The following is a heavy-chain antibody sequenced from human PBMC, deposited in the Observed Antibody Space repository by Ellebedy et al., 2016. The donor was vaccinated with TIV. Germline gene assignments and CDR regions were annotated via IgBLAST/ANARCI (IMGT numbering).Heavy chain of an antibody. D-gene: IGHD3-3*01. Sequence: MPSETLSLTCTVSGGSISTDGYYWSWMRLHPGKGLEWIAYIYSGGSTYYNPSLKSRLTISLDTSKNQFSLKVSSVTAADTAVYYCARSVAWSGNSFDYWGQGTLVTVSS. CDR3: ARSVAWSGNSFDY. CDR1: GGSISTDGYY. V-gene: IGHV4-31*03. CDR2: IYSGGST. J-gene: IGHJ4*02.